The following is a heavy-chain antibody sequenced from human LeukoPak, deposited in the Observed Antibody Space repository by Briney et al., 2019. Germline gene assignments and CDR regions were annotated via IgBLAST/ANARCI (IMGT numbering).Heavy chain of an antibody. V-gene: IGHV4-59*01. D-gene: IGHD3-22*01. J-gene: IGHJ4*02. CDR2: IYYSGST. CDR1: GGSISSDY. Sequence: SETLSLTCTVSGGSISSDYWSWIRQPPGRGLEWIGYIYYSGSTNYNPSLESRVTISVDTSKNQFSLRLSSVTAADTAVYYCARDRDYYDSSDLYYIDYWGQGTLVTVSS. CDR3: ARDRDYYDSSDLYYIDY.